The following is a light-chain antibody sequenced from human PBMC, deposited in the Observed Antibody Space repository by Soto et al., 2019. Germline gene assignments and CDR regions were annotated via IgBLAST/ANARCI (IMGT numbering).Light chain of an antibody. CDR1: SNDVGGYNY. CDR3: SSTRSSSTPWV. CDR2: EVS. Sequence: QSALTQPASVSGSPGQSITISCTGTSNDVGGYNYVSWYQQHPGKVPKLIIYEVSNRPSGVSNRFSGSKSGNTASLTISGLQAEDEADYYCSSTRSSSTPWVFGGGTKLPS. J-gene: IGLJ3*02. V-gene: IGLV2-14*01.